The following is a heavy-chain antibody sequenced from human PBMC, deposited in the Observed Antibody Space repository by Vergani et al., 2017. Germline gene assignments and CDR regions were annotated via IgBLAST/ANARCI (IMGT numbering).Heavy chain of an antibody. CDR3: ARLSGSGFSAGPEY. J-gene: IGHJ4*02. V-gene: IGHV4-38-2*01. Sequence: QVQLQESGPRQVRPSETLSLSCAVSGYSIDIGYYWAWIRQSPEKGLEWIAPVYRDGSAYYNPSLQNRVTISVDKAQNHFSLELHSATASDTAVYYCARLSGSGFSAGPEYWGPGTLVTVSS. CDR2: VYRDGSA. CDR1: GYSIDIGYY. D-gene: IGHD5-12*01.